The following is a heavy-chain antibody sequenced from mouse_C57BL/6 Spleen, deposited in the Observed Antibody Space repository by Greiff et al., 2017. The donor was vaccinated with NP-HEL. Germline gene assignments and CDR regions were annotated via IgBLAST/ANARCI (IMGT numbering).Heavy chain of an antibody. D-gene: IGHD2-5*01. Sequence: VQLQQPGAELVMPGASVKLSCKASGYTFTSYWMHWVKQRPGQGLEWIGEIDPSDSYTNYNQKFKGKSTLTVDKSSSTAYMQLSSLTSEDSAVYYCARRGYSNHYWGQGTTLTVSS. CDR2: IDPSDSYT. V-gene: IGHV1-69*01. CDR1: GYTFTSYW. J-gene: IGHJ2*01. CDR3: ARRGYSNHY.